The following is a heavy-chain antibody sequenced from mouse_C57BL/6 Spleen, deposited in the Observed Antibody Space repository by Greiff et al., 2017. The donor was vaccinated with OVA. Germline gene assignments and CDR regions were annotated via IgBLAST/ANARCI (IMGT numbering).Heavy chain of an antibody. CDR1: GYSFTGYY. D-gene: IGHD2-1*01. V-gene: IGHV1-42*01. J-gene: IGHJ4*01. CDR2: INPSTGGT. CDR3: ARKIYYGKDYAMDY. Sequence: VQLQQSGPELVKPGASVKISCKASGYSFTGYYMNWVKQSPEKSLEWIGEINPSTGGTTYNQKFKAKATLTVDKSSSTAYMQLKSLTSEDSAVYYGARKIYYGKDYAMDYWGQGTSVTVSS.